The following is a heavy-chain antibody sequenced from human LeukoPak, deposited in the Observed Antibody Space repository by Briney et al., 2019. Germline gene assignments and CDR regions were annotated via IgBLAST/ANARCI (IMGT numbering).Heavy chain of an antibody. V-gene: IGHV4-34*01. J-gene: IGHJ4*02. Sequence: SETLSLTCAVYGGSFSAYYWSWIRQPPGKGLEWIGEITHSGSTNYNPSLKSRVTISVDTSKNHFSLKLSSVTAADTGVYYCATREGHSSGWYGFDYWGQGTLVTVSS. CDR2: ITHSGST. D-gene: IGHD6-19*01. CDR1: GGSFSAYY. CDR3: ATREGHSSGWYGFDY.